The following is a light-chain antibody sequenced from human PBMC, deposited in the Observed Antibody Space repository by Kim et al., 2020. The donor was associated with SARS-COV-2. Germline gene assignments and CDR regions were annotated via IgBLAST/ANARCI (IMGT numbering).Light chain of an antibody. V-gene: IGLV1-47*01. CDR2: KNK. Sequence: GQRVTISCSGSSANIGSNYVYWYQQLPGVAPQLLIYKNKQRPSGVPDRFSGSKSGPSASLAISGLRSEDEADYYCAAWDDSLSGVVFGGGTQLTVL. CDR1: SANIGSNY. J-gene: IGLJ2*01. CDR3: AAWDDSLSGVV.